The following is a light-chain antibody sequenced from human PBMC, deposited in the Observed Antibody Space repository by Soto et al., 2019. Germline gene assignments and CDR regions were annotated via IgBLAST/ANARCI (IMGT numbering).Light chain of an antibody. CDR1: QSISSY. Sequence: VVTQCKDTLSFSPGERATLSCRASQSISSYLAWYKQRPGQAPRLLIYDASNRATGIPARFSGSGSGTDFTLTISRLEPEDFALYYCQQYGSPLLSFGGGANLDIK. CDR3: QQYGSPLLS. J-gene: IGKJ4*01. V-gene: IGKV3-20*01. CDR2: DAS.